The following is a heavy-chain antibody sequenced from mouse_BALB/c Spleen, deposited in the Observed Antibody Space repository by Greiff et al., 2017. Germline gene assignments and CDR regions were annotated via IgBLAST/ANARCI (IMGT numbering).Heavy chain of an antibody. J-gene: IGHJ3*01. CDR3: ARDEGGNYAWFAY. V-gene: IGHV3-6*02. CDR2: ISYDGSN. Sequence: EVQRVESGPGLVKPSQSLSLTCSVTGYSITSGYYWNWIRQFPGNKLEWMGYISYDGSNNYNPSLKNRISITRDTSKNQFFLKLNSVTTEDTATYYCARDEGGNYAWFAYWGQGTLVTVSA. D-gene: IGHD2-1*01. CDR1: GYSITSGYY.